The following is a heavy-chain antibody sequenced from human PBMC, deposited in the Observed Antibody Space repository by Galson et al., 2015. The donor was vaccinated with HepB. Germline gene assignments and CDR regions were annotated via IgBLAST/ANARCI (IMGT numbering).Heavy chain of an antibody. CDR2: MNPNSADT. CDR3: ARETPRFSSGWPKYYFYYYGMDV. J-gene: IGHJ6*02. CDR1: GYTFTNYD. V-gene: IGHV1-8*01. D-gene: IGHD6-19*01. Sequence: SVKVSCKASGYTFTNYDVNWVRQATGQGLEWMGWMNPNSADTVYAKKFQGRVTMTMDTSTGTAFMELSSLRYEDTAVYYCARETPRFSSGWPKYYFYYYGMDVWGQGTTVTVSS.